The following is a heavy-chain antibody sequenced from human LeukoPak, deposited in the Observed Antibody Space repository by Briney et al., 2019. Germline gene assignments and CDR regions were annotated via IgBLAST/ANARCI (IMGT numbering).Heavy chain of an antibody. Sequence: SETLSLTCAVYGGSFSGYYWSWIRQPPGKGLEWIGEINHSGSTNYNPSLKSRVTISVDTSKNQFSLKLSSVTAADTAVYYCARVDTAMVLAVGYWGQGTLVTVSS. CDR1: GGSFSGYY. J-gene: IGHJ4*02. V-gene: IGHV4-34*01. D-gene: IGHD5-18*01. CDR3: ARVDTAMVLAVGY. CDR2: INHSGST.